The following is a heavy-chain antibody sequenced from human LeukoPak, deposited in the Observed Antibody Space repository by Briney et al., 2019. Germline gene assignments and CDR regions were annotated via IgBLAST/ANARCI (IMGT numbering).Heavy chain of an antibody. J-gene: IGHJ6*02. D-gene: IGHD3-16*02. CDR3: AKDLYDYVWGSYRPGYHYGMDV. CDR2: ISGSGGST. Sequence: GGSLRLSCAASGFAFSSYAMSWVRQAPGKGLEWVSAISGSGGSTYYADSVKGRFTISRDNSKNTLYLQMNSLRAEDTAVYYCAKDLYDYVWGSYRPGYHYGMDVWGQGTTVTVSS. V-gene: IGHV3-23*01. CDR1: GFAFSSYA.